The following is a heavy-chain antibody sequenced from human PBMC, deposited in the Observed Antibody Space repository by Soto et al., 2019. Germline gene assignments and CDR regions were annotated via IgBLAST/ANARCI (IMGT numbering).Heavy chain of an antibody. D-gene: IGHD2-21*02. Sequence: QITLKESGPTLVKPTQTLTLTCTCSGFSLSTSGVGVGWIRQPPGKALEWLALIYWDDDKRYSPSLRSRLTISKDTSKNQVVLTMTNMDPADTATYYCIQSRCGGDCLQSYASHYYYGLDVWGQGTTVAVSS. CDR2: IYWDDDK. J-gene: IGHJ6*02. V-gene: IGHV2-5*02. CDR3: IQSRCGGDCLQSYASHYYYGLDV. CDR1: GFSLSTSGVG.